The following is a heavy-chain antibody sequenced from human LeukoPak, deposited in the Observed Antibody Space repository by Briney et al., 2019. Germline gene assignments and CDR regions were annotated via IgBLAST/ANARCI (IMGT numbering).Heavy chain of an antibody. V-gene: IGHV3-23*01. J-gene: IGHJ4*02. CDR2: ISGSGGNT. CDR3: AKDRRAGSYDY. CDR1: GFSFNNYA. Sequence: GSLRLSCAASGFSFNNYAMYWVRQAPGKGLEWVSAISGSGGNTYYADSVKGRFTISRDNSKNTLYLQMNSLRAEDTAVYYCAKDRRAGSYDYWGQGTLVTVSS. D-gene: IGHD3-10*01.